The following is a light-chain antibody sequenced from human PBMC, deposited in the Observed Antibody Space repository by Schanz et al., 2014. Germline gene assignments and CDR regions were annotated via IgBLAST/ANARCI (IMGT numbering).Light chain of an antibody. J-gene: IGLJ2*01. Sequence: QSALTQPASVSGSPGQSITISCTGTNSDVGNYNLVSWYQQHPGKAPQVMIYEGNKRPSGVSNRFSGSKSGNTASLTISGLQAEDEADYYCSAYTSSSTLVFGGGTKLTVL. V-gene: IGLV2-14*02. CDR2: EGN. CDR1: NSDVGNYNL. CDR3: SAYTSSSTLV.